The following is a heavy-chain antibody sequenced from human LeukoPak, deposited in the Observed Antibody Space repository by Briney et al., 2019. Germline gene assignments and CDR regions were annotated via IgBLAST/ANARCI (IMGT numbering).Heavy chain of an antibody. Sequence: GGSLRLSFAASGFTFSSYAMHWVRQAPGKGLEWVAVISYDGSNKYYADSVKGRFTISRDNSKNTLYLQMNSLRAEDTAVYYCASNYAHYYYYYGMDVWGQGTTVTVSS. CDR2: ISYDGSNK. J-gene: IGHJ6*02. CDR3: ASNYAHYYYYYGMDV. CDR1: GFTFSSYA. V-gene: IGHV3-30-3*01. D-gene: IGHD4-11*01.